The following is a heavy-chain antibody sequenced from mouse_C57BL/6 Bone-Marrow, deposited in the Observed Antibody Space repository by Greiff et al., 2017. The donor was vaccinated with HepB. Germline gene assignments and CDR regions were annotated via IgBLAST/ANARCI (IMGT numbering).Heavy chain of an antibody. D-gene: IGHD1-1*01. CDR1: GYTFTSYW. J-gene: IGHJ3*01. V-gene: IGHV1-64*01. Sequence: QVQLKQPGAELVKPGASVKLSCKASGYTFTSYWMHWVKQRPGQGLEWIGMIHPNSGSTNYNEKFKSKATLTVDKSSSTAYMQLSSLTSEDSAVYYCARRGYGSSPFAYWGQGTLVTVSA. CDR2: IHPNSGST. CDR3: ARRGYGSSPFAY.